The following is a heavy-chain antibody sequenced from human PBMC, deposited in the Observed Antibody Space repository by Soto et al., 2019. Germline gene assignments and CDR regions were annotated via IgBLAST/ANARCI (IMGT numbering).Heavy chain of an antibody. CDR2: IYHSGST. Sequence: QLQLQESGSGLVKPSQTLSLTCAGSGGSISSGGYSWSWIRQPPGRGLEWIGYIYHSGSTYYNPSLKSRVTISVDRSKNEVSLKLSSVTAADTAVYYCARGMTTVTTFDYWGQGTLVTVSS. V-gene: IGHV4-30-2*01. D-gene: IGHD4-17*01. J-gene: IGHJ4*02. CDR3: ARGMTTVTTFDY. CDR1: GGSISSGGYS.